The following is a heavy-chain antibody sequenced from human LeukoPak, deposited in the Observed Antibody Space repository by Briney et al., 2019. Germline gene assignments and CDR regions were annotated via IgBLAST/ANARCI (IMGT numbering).Heavy chain of an antibody. D-gene: IGHD1-26*01. CDR2: LQFGASNK. V-gene: IGHV3-30*02. CDR1: GFRVSSYG. Sequence: GGSLRLSCVASGFRVSSYGMHWVRQAPGKGPEGVAYLQFGASNKIYADSVKGRFTISRDNSKTTVYVQMNSLRTEDTAVYYCAKDREWDLFDYWGQGTLVTVSS. CDR3: AKDREWDLFDY. J-gene: IGHJ4*02.